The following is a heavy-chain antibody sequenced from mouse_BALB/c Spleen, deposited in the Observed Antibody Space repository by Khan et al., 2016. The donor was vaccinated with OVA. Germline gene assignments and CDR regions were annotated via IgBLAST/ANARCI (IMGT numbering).Heavy chain of an antibody. CDR1: GYTFTSYW. J-gene: IGHJ2*02. Sequence: QVQLQQSGAELVRPGASVKLSCRPSGYTFTSYWFNWVRQRPGQGLEWIGMIDPSDSEVHYNQIFEDKATLTVAKSSRTAYMHFSVLTSEDSAVYYCARSGTAYFDYWGPGTSLTVSS. V-gene: IGHV1-61*01. CDR3: ARSGTAYFDY. CDR2: IDPSDSEV. D-gene: IGHD1-2*01.